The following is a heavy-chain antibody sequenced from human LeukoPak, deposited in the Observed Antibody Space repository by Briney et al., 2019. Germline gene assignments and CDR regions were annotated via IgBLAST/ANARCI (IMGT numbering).Heavy chain of an antibody. Sequence: GGSLSLSCAASGFSVSNYYMSWVRQAPGRGLEWVSVIYSGGNTYYTDSVKGRFTISRDNPKNTVFLQMGSLRGEDTAVYYCARCYYDGSGFYYYFDYWGQGTLVTVSS. CDR2: IYSGGNT. CDR1: GFSVSNYY. J-gene: IGHJ4*02. CDR3: ARCYYDGSGFYYYFDY. V-gene: IGHV3-53*01. D-gene: IGHD3-22*01.